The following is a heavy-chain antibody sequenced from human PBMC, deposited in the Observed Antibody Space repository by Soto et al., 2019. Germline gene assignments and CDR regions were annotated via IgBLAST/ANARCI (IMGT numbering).Heavy chain of an antibody. D-gene: IGHD6-19*01. CDR2: INPNSGGT. V-gene: IGHV1-2*04. CDR1: GYTFTGYY. CDR3: ARDRGSSGWIDY. Sequence: ASVKVSCKASGYTFTGYYMHCVRQAPGQGLEWMGWINPNSGGTNYAQKFQGWVTMTRGTSISTAYMELSRLRSDDTAVYYCARDRGSSGWIDYWGQGTLVTVSS. J-gene: IGHJ4*02.